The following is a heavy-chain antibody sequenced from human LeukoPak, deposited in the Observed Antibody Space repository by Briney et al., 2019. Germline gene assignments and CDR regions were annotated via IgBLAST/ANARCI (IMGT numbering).Heavy chain of an antibody. D-gene: IGHD3-10*01. CDR3: ARQYGSGSAYTPVVDL. Sequence: KSSETLSLTCTVSGGSISSHYYWIWIRQPPGKGLEWIGSIHYSGSTYYNPSLKSRVTISVDTSKNQFSLKLSSLTAAETAVYYCARQYGSGSAYTPVVDLWGQGTLVTVSS. CDR2: IHYSGST. V-gene: IGHV4-39*01. CDR1: GGSISSHYY. J-gene: IGHJ4*02.